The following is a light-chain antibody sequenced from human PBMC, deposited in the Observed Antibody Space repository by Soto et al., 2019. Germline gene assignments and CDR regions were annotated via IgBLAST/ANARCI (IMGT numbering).Light chain of an antibody. CDR2: DAS. CDR1: QDIRNQ. CDR3: QHYCGLPVT. Sequence: DIQMTQSPSSLSASVGDRVTISCQASQDIRNQLNWFQQKPGKAPKSLIYDASKLETGVPSRFSGSKSGTDFTFTINSLQPEDVATYFCQHYCGLPVTFGGGTKVEIK. J-gene: IGKJ4*01. V-gene: IGKV1-33*01.